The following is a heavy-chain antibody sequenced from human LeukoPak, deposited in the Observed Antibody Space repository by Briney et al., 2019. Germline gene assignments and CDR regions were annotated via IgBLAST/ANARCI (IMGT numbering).Heavy chain of an antibody. J-gene: IGHJ4*02. CDR2: IKSKSDGGTT. D-gene: IGHD6-19*01. V-gene: IGHV3-15*01. CDR1: GFTFSNAW. Sequence: GGSFRLSCAASGFTFSNAWMSWVRQAPGKGLEWVGRIKSKSDGGTTDYAAPVKGRLTISRDDSKNTVYLQMNSLKTEDTAVYYCTTRIAVAGTGFAYWGQGTLVTVSS. CDR3: TTRIAVAGTGFAY.